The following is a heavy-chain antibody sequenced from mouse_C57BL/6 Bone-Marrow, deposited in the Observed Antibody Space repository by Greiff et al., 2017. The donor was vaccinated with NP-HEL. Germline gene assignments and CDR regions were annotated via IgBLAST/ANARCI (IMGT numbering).Heavy chain of an antibody. D-gene: IGHD3-2*02. CDR3: ASGSSGAD. V-gene: IGHV1-81*01. J-gene: IGHJ3*01. CDR2: IYPRSGNT. Sequence: QVQLQQSGAELARPGASVKLSCKASGYTFTSYGISWVKQRTGQGLEWIGEIYPRSGNTYYNETFKGKATLTADKSSSTAYMELRSLTSEDSAVYFCASGSSGADWGQGTLVTVSA. CDR1: GYTFTSYG.